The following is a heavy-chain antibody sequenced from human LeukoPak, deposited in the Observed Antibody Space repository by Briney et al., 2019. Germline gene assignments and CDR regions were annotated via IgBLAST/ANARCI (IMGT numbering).Heavy chain of an antibody. D-gene: IGHD4-11*01. Sequence: GGSLRLSCAVSGITLSNYGMSWVRQAPGKGLEWVSIMYSGGGTDYADSVKGRFTISRDNSKNTLYLQMNSLRVEDTAVYYCARDPSPYYSDYGHWGQGTLVTVSS. J-gene: IGHJ4*02. CDR2: MYSGGGT. V-gene: IGHV3-66*01. CDR3: ARDPSPYYSDYGH. CDR1: GITLSNYG.